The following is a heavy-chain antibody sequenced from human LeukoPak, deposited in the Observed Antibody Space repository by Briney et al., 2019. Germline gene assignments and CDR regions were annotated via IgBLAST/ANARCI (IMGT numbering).Heavy chain of an antibody. CDR1: GYTFTGYY. Sequence: ASVKVSCKASGYTFTGYYMHWVRQAPGLGLEWMGIINPSGGSTSYAQKFQGRVTMTRDTSTSTVYMELSSLRSEDTAVYYCARVYGSGSYDTYYFDYWGQGTLVTVSS. J-gene: IGHJ4*02. D-gene: IGHD3-10*01. CDR2: INPSGGST. CDR3: ARVYGSGSYDTYYFDY. V-gene: IGHV1-46*01.